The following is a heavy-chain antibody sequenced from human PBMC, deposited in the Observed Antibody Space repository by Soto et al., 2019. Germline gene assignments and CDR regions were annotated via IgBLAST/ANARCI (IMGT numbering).Heavy chain of an antibody. CDR1: EFTFSSYA. CDR2: ISYDGSNK. Sequence: QVQLVESGGGVVQPGRSLRLSCAASEFTFSSYAMHWVRQAPGKGLEWVAVISYDGSNKYYADSVKGRFTISRDNSKNTLYLQMNSLRAEDXXXXXXXXXXXXXXXXXDXXXQGTLVTVSS. J-gene: IGHJ4*02. CDR3: XXXXXXXXXXXDX. V-gene: IGHV3-30-3*01.